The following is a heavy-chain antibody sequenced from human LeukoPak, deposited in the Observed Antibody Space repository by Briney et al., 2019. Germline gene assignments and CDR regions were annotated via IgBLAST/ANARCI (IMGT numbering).Heavy chain of an antibody. CDR1: GYTLTDYY. D-gene: IGHD3-10*01. V-gene: IGHV1-2*06. Sequence: ASVKVSCEASGYTLTDYYMHWVRQAPGQGLEWMGRINPNSGGTNYAQKFQGRVTMTRDTSISTDYMELSRLRSDDTAVYYCARDVVQIYYYGSGSYYNPPDIWGQGTMVTVSS. CDR2: INPNSGGT. J-gene: IGHJ3*02. CDR3: ARDVVQIYYYGSGSYYNPPDI.